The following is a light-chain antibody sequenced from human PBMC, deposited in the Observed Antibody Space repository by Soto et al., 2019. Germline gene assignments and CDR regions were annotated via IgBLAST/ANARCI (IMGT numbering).Light chain of an antibody. V-gene: IGKV4-1*01. CDR1: QSVLYTSNNKNY. CDR3: QQHYSTPFT. Sequence: DSVMTQSPESLAVSLGERATINCKSSQSVLYTSNNKNYLTWYQQKPGQPPNLLIYWASTRESGVPDRFSGSGSGTDFTLTISSLQAEDVAVYYCQQHYSTPFTFGQGTRLEIK. CDR2: WAS. J-gene: IGKJ5*01.